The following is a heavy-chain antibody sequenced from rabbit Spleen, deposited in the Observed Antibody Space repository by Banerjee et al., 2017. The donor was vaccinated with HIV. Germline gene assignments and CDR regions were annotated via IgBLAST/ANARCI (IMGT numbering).Heavy chain of an antibody. J-gene: IGHJ4*01. D-gene: IGHD8-1*01. CDR1: GFSLGSSYW. CDR3: ARDGSSYYTFEL. Sequence: QEQLEESGGDLVKPEGSLTLTCTASGFSLGSSYWISWVRQAPGKGLEWIACIYAGSRRTTSYASWAKGRFTISKTSSTTVTLQMTSLAAADTATYFCARDGSSYYTFELWGPGTLVT. V-gene: IGHV1S45*01. CDR2: IYAGSRRTT.